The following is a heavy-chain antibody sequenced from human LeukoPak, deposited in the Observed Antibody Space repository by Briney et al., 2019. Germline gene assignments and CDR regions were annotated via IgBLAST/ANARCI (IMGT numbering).Heavy chain of an antibody. CDR3: TRGALGFDY. CDR2: IGTGGDT. V-gene: IGHV3-13*04. J-gene: IGHJ4*02. CDR1: GFTFSNYD. Sequence: GGSLRLSCAASGFTFSNYDIHWVSQATGKGLEWVSGIGTGGDTYYAGSVKGRFTISRENAKNSLYLQMNSLRAGDTAVYYCTRGALGFDYWGQGTLVTVSS.